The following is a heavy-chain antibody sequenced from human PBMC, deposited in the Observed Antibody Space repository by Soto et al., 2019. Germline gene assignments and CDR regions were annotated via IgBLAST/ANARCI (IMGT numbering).Heavy chain of an antibody. CDR2: INFSGTT. CDR1: DGSISISTYS. D-gene: IGHD3-3*02. J-gene: IGHJ6*01. CDR3: AQLAVPHYYYAMDV. Sequence: SETLTITCTFSDGSISISTYSWGWIRQSPGKGMEWIASINFSGTTYHNPSLKSRVSISADTSMKQLSLKLSSVTAADTAVYYCAQLAVPHYYYAMDVWGQGTTVTVSS. V-gene: IGHV4-39*01.